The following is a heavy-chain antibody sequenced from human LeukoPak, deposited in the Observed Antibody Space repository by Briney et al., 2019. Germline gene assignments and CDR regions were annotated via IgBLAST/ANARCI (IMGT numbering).Heavy chain of an antibody. V-gene: IGHV3-21*01. Sequence: GGSLRLSCAASGFTFSSYTMDWVRQAPGKGLEWVSSLSSGSTYIYYADSVKGRFTISRDNAENSLFLQMNSLRAEDTAVYYCARAGATTHWGQGTLVTVSS. D-gene: IGHD5-12*01. CDR3: ARAGATTH. CDR2: LSSGSTYI. J-gene: IGHJ4*02. CDR1: GFTFSSYT.